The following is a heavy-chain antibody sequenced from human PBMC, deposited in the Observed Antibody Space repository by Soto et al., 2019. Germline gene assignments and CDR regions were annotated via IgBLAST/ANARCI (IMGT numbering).Heavy chain of an antibody. D-gene: IGHD2-2*01. CDR2: ISTFNGET. J-gene: IGHJ4*02. CDR3: ARDVGYCSSSTCLIDH. CDR1: GYTFNTYG. V-gene: IGHV1-18*01. Sequence: ASVKVSCKAFGYTFNTYGISWVRQAPGQGLEWMGWISTFNGETRYAQKFQARVTVTTDTSTTTGYMELRSLRSDDTAVYYCARDVGYCSSSTCLIDHWGQGTLVTVSS.